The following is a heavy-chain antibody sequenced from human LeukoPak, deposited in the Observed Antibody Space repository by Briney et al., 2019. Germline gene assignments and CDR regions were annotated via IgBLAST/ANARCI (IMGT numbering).Heavy chain of an antibody. D-gene: IGHD3-22*01. V-gene: IGHV4-59*08. Sequence: SETLSLTCTVSGGAISSYYWSWIRQPPGKGLEWIGYIYHSGSTNYNPSLKSRVTISVDPSKNQFSLKLSSVTAADTAVYYCARWIYYDSSGYYNFDYWGQGTLVTVSS. CDR3: ARWIYYDSSGYYNFDY. CDR1: GGAISSYY. CDR2: IYHSGST. J-gene: IGHJ4*02.